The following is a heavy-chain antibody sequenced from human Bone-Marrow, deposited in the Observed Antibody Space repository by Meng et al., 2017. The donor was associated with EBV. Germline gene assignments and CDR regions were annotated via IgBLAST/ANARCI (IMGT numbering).Heavy chain of an antibody. D-gene: IGHD3-10*01. CDR2: IHYSGTT. V-gene: IGHV4-39*01. Sequence: QLQLQESGPGLVKPSETLSLTCTVSGGSISSSGYYWGWIRQPPGKGLEWIGSIHYSGTTYYTPSLKSRVTISVDTSKNQFSLKLTSVTAADTAVYYCARRGESWYFDLWGRGTLVTVSS. CDR3: ARRGESWYFDL. J-gene: IGHJ2*01. CDR1: GGSISSSGYY.